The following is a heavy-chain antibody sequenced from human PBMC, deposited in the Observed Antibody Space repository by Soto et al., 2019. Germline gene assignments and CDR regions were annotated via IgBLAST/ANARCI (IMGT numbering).Heavy chain of an antibody. D-gene: IGHD5-12*01. CDR1: GFSLSTRGVG. V-gene: IGHV2-5*02. J-gene: IGHJ4*02. CDR2: IFWDDDK. Sequence: QITLKESGPTLVKPTQTLTLTCTFSGFSLSTRGVGVAWIRQPPGKALEWLALIFWDDDKWYSPSLRSRLTITEDTPKNQVVLTMTHMDPVDTATYYCAHRPRGYAYYFDYWGQGTLVTVSS. CDR3: AHRPRGYAYYFDY.